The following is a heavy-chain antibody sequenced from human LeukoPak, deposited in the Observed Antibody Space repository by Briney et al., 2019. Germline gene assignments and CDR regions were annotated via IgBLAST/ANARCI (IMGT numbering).Heavy chain of an antibody. J-gene: IGHJ4*02. CDR1: GYTFTSYG. CDR3: ARDGPSYSSGWYRY. D-gene: IGHD6-19*01. CDR2: ISAYNGNT. V-gene: IGHV1-18*01. Sequence: ASVKVSCKASGYTFTSYGISWVRQAPGQGLEWMGWISAYNGNTNYAQKLQGRVTMTTDTSTSTAYMELRSLRSDDTAVYYCARDGPSYSSGWYRYWGQGTLVTVSS.